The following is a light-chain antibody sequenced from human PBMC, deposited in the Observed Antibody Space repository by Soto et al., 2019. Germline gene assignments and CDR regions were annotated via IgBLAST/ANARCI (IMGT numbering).Light chain of an antibody. CDR3: LQDYISQYT. CDR2: AAS. V-gene: IGKV1-6*01. CDR1: QGVETD. J-gene: IGKJ2*01. Sequence: AIQMTQSPSSLSSSVGDRVTITCRASQGVETDLGWYQHKPGKAPKLLIYAASNLETGVPSRFSGSGSGTDFTLTISSLQPEDSASDYCLQDYISQYTFGQGTKLEIK.